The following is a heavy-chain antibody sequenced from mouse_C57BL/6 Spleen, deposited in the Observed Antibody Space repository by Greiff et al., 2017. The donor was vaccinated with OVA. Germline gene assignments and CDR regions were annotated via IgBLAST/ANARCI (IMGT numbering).Heavy chain of an antibody. J-gene: IGHJ4*01. D-gene: IGHD4-1*01. CDR1: GYTFTSYW. CDR3: ARGGAGTSDYAMDY. CDR2: IDPSDSYT. Sequence: QVQLQQPGAELVMPGASVKLSCKASGYTFTSYWMHWVKQRPGQGLEWIGEIDPSDSYTNYNQTFKGKSTLTVDKSSSTAYMKLSSLTSEDSAVYYCARGGAGTSDYAMDYWGQGTSVTVSS. V-gene: IGHV1-69*01.